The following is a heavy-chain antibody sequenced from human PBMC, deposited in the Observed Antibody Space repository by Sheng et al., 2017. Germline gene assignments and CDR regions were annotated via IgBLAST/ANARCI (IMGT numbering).Heavy chain of an antibody. CDR2: ISNDGDEK. V-gene: IGHV3-30*04. Sequence: QVQLVESGGGVLQPGRSLRLSCVASGFTFSSYAMHWVRQVPGKGLEWVSVISNDGDEKYYADSVKGRFTISRDNSKNTLFLQMNSLRAEDTAVYYCARGGLGTDDYLDYWGQGTLVTVSS. J-gene: IGHJ4*02. CDR1: GFTFSSYA. CDR3: ARGGLGTDDYLDY. D-gene: IGHD1-1*01.